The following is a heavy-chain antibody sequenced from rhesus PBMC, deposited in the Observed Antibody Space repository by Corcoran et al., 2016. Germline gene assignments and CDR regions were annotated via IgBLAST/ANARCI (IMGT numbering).Heavy chain of an antibody. D-gene: IGHD6-13*01. CDR1: GFTFGSYA. CDR2: IIPLVGIT. Sequence: QVQLVQSGAEVKKPGASVKVSCKASGFTFGSYAISWVRQAPGQGLEWMGVIIPLVGITNYAEKFQGRVTSTADTSTSTAYRELSSLRSEDTAVYYCAMHFLNSSWSLDYWGQGVLVTVSS. CDR3: AMHFLNSSWSLDY. J-gene: IGHJ4*01. V-gene: IGHV1-198*02.